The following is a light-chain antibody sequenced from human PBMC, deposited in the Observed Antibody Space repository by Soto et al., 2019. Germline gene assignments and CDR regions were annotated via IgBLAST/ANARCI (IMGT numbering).Light chain of an antibody. CDR2: TNK. J-gene: IGLJ1*01. CDR3: ASWDDSRKGV. CDR1: TSNIESHT. V-gene: IGLV1-44*01. Sequence: QSVLTQPPSASVTPGQRITSSCSGTTSNIESHTVNWYQQVPGTAPKLLINTNKQRPSGVPDRFSGSKSGASASLAINGLQSEDEATYYCASWDDSRKGVFGTGTKVTVL.